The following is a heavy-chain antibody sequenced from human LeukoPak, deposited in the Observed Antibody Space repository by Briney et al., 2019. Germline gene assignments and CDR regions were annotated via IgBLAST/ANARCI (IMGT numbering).Heavy chain of an antibody. CDR1: RFTFTSYA. CDR3: AKRGAEVGATVAPGDY. V-gene: IGHV3-23*01. Sequence: GGSLRLSYAASRFTFTSYAMSWVRRAPGKGLEWVSAISDSGGSTYYADSVKGRFTISRDSSKNTLYLQMNSLRAEDTAVYYCAKRGAEVGATVAPGDYWGQGTLVTVSS. CDR2: ISDSGGST. J-gene: IGHJ4*02. D-gene: IGHD1-26*01.